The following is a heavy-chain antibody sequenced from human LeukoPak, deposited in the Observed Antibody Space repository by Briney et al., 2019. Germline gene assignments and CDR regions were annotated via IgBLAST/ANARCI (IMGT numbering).Heavy chain of an antibody. CDR1: GYTFTTYW. CDR3: AGQPIYSSVRKYFDS. J-gene: IGHJ4*02. CDR2: IYPGDSDT. V-gene: IGHV5-51*01. Sequence: PGESLKISCKGSGYTFTTYWIGWVRQMPGKGLEWMGIIYPGDSDTRSSPSFQGQVTISADKSISTAYLQWSSLKASDTAIYYCAGQPIYSSVRKYFDSWGQGTLVTVSS. D-gene: IGHD6-19*01.